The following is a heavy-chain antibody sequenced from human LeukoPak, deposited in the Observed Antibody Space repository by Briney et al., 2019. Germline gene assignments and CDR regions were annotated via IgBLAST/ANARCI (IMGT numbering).Heavy chain of an antibody. CDR2: IYYSGST. V-gene: IGHV4-39*01. CDR1: GGSISSSSYY. CDR3: ARQEWVAGTEADF. Sequence: SETLSLTCTVSGGSISSSSYYWDWIRQPPGKGLEWIGSIYYSGSTYYNTSLKSRVTMSVDTSKNQLSLKLSSVTAADTAMYYCARQEWVAGTEADFWGQGILVSVSS. D-gene: IGHD6-19*01. J-gene: IGHJ4*02.